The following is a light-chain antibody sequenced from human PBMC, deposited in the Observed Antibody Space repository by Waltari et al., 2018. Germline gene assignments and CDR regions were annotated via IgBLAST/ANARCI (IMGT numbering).Light chain of an antibody. CDR3: QQSFSSPWT. J-gene: IGKJ1*01. CDR1: PNIRTH. Sequence: DIQMTQSPSSLSASVGDTVTVPCRASPNIRTHLNWYQQKPATAPKLLIYAASTLHRGVPSRFSASASGTDFTLTVTNLQPDDFAVYFCQQSFSSPWTFGQGTRV. V-gene: IGKV1-39*01. CDR2: AAS.